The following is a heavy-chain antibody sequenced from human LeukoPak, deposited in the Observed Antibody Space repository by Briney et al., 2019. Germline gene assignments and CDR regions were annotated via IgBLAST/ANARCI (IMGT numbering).Heavy chain of an antibody. V-gene: IGHV1-18*01. D-gene: IGHD6-19*01. CDR2: LSTYNGNT. CDR1: GYTFTNYG. CDR3: ARAGGWARVDCKADVFHI. J-gene: IGHJ3*02. Sequence: ASVKVSCKASGYTFTNYGVSWVRQAPGQGLEWMGWLSTYNGNTNYAQQLQGRVTMTTDTSTSTAYMELRSLRSDDTAVYYCARAGGWARVDCKADVFHIWGQGTMITVSS.